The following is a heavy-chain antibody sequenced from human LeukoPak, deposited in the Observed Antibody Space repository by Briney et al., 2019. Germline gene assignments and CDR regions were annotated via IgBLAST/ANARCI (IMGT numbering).Heavy chain of an antibody. J-gene: IGHJ4*02. CDR3: ARYLSRGFYFDY. CDR1: GGSMSSNY. Sequence: SETLSLTCTVSGGSMSSNYWSWIRQPPGKGLEWIGCMYYSGSPNYNPSLKSRVTISVDTSKNQFSLKLTSVTAADTAVFYCARYLSRGFYFDYWGQGTLVTVSS. CDR2: MYYSGSP. V-gene: IGHV4-59*08.